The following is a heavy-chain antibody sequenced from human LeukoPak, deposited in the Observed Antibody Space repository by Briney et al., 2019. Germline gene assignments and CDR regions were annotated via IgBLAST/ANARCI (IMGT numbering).Heavy chain of an antibody. CDR1: GFTFTNYW. V-gene: IGHV3-7*01. CDR3: AKDLTDHGNFDY. Sequence: GGSLRLSCVASGFTFTNYWMSWVRQAPGKGLEWVANIQQDGSAKYYVDSVKGRFTISRDNAKTSLYLQMNSLRADDTAVYYCAKDLTDHGNFDYWGQGTLVTVSS. J-gene: IGHJ4*02. D-gene: IGHD4-17*01. CDR2: IQQDGSAK.